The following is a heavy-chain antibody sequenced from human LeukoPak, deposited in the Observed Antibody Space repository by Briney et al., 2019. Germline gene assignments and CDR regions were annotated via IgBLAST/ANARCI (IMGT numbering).Heavy chain of an antibody. V-gene: IGHV3-33*01. CDR2: IWYDGSNK. Sequence: PGGSLRLSCAASGFTFSSYGMHWVRQAPGKGLEWVAVIWYDGSNKYYADSVKGRFTISRDNSKNTLYLQMNSLRAEDTAVYYCARSGYGSSWYYFDYWGQGTLVTVSS. CDR3: ARSGYGSSWYYFDY. D-gene: IGHD6-13*01. CDR1: GFTFSSYG. J-gene: IGHJ4*02.